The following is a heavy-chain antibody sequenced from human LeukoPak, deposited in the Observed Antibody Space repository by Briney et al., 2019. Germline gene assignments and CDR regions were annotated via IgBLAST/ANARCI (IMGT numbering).Heavy chain of an antibody. CDR2: IYYSGST. CDR1: SGSISSGDYY. V-gene: IGHV4-39*01. D-gene: IGHD6-13*01. J-gene: IGHJ5*02. CDR3: ARLQLAAAGNRWFDP. Sequence: PSDTLSLTCTVSSGSISSGDYYWAWIRKPPGRGLEWIGSIYYSGSTYYNPSLKSRVTISVDTSKNQFSLRLSSVTAADTAVYYCARLQLAAAGNRWFDPWGQGTLVTVSS.